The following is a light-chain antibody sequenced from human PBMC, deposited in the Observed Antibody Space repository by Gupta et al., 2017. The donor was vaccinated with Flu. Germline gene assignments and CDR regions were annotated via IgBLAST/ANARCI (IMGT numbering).Light chain of an antibody. J-gene: IGKJ2*01. CDR2: GAS. CDR1: QRVAGTS. Sequence: IVLTQSPGPLSLSPGDIDSLSCRASQRVAGTSLAWYQQKPGQAPRLLIYGASSRATGTPDRFSGSGSGTDFTLTISRVESEDFAVYYCQQYGSSSYTFGQGTKLDFK. CDR3: QQYGSSSYT. V-gene: IGKV3-20*01.